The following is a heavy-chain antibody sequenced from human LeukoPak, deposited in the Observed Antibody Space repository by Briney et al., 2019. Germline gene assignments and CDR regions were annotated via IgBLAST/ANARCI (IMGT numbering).Heavy chain of an antibody. CDR1: GGSFSGYY. J-gene: IGHJ5*02. CDR2: IYHSGST. V-gene: IGHV4-34*01. CDR3: ASLRDWFDP. Sequence: KPSETLSLTCAVYGGSFSGYYWSWIRQPPGKGLEWIGEIYHSGSTNYNPSLKSRVTISVDTSKNQFSLKLSSVTAADTAVYYCASLRDWFDPWGQGTLVTVSS.